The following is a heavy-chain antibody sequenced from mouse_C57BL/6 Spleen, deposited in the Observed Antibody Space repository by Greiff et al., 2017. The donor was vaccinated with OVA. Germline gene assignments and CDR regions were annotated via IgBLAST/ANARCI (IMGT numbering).Heavy chain of an antibody. CDR2: IDPSDSYT. V-gene: IGHV1-50*01. CDR1: GYTFTSYW. CDR3: ARLRRDWYFDV. J-gene: IGHJ1*03. Sequence: QVQLQQPGAELVKPGASVKLSCKASGYTFTSYWMPWVKQRPGQGLEWIGEIDPSDSYTNYNQKFKGKATLTVDTSSSTAYMQLSSLTSEDSAVYYCARLRRDWYFDVWGTGTTVTVSS.